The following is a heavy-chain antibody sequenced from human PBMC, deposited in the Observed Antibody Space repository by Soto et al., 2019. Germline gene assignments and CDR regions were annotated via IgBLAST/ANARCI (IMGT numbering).Heavy chain of an antibody. Sequence: ASVKVSCKASGGTFSSYAISWVRQAPGQGLEWMGGIIPIFGTANYAQKFQGRVTITADESTSTAYMELSSLRSEDTAVYYCATDRGYYGSGSYEYYYYGMDVWGKGTTVTVSS. V-gene: IGHV1-69*13. D-gene: IGHD3-10*01. J-gene: IGHJ6*04. CDR2: IIPIFGTA. CDR3: ATDRGYYGSGSYEYYYYGMDV. CDR1: GGTFSSYA.